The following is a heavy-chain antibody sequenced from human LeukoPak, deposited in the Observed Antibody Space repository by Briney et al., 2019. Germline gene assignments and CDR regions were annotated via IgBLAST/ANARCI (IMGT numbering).Heavy chain of an antibody. CDR1: GYTFTSYG. CDR2: ISAYNGNT. D-gene: IGHD2-2*01. V-gene: IGHV1-18*01. Sequence: GASVKVSCKASGYTFTSYGISWGRQAPGQGLEWMGWISAYNGNTNYAQKLQGRVTMTTDTSTSTAYMELRSLRSDDTAVYYCARGAGYCSSTSCYVFSVDYYYYGMDVWGQGTTVTVSS. CDR3: ARGAGYCSSTSCYVFSVDYYYYGMDV. J-gene: IGHJ6*02.